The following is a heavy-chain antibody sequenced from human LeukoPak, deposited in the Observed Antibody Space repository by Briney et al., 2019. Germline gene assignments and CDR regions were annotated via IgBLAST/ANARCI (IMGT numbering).Heavy chain of an antibody. CDR3: ARDSYQLLYWFDP. D-gene: IGHD2-2*01. Sequence: SETLSLTCTVSGGSISSGSYYWSWIRQPAGEGLEWIGRIYTSGSTNYNPSLKSRVTISVDTSKNQFSLKLSSVTAADTAVYYCARDSYQLLYWFDPWGQGTLVTVSS. CDR2: IYTSGST. V-gene: IGHV4-61*02. J-gene: IGHJ5*02. CDR1: GGSISSGSYY.